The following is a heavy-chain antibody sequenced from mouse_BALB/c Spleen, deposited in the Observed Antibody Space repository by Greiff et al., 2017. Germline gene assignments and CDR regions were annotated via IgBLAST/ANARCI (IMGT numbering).Heavy chain of an antibody. D-gene: IGHD2-14*01. CDR3: ARGDYRYDGGGYAMDY. J-gene: IGHJ4*01. V-gene: IGHV1S41*01. CDR2: IAPGSGST. Sequence: DLVKPGASVKLSCKASGYTFTSYWINWIKQRPGQGLEWIGRIAPGSGSTYYNEMFKGKATLTVDTSSSTAYIQLSSLSSEDSAVYFCARGDYRYDGGGYAMDYWGQGTSVTVSS. CDR1: GYTFTSYW.